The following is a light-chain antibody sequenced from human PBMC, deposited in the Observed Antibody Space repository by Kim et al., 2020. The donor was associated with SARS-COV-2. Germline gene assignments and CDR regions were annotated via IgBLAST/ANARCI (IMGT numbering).Light chain of an antibody. J-gene: IGKJ1*01. CDR1: QSVSAAY. Sequence: SPEERAPPSGGARQSVSAAYSAWDHQKPGPAPTRLIYWASSRATGIPDRFSGSVSGAEFTLTITRLGPGDFAVYYCQRYRISPATFGQGTKVDIK. CDR2: WAS. V-gene: IGKV3-20*01. CDR3: QRYRISPAT.